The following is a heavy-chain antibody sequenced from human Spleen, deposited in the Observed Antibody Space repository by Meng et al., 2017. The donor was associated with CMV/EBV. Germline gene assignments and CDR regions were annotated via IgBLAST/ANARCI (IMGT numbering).Heavy chain of an antibody. J-gene: IGHJ4*02. Sequence: CAVYGGSFSGYHWRWIRQSPGKGLEWVGDINSLGNTNYNASLKSRATISVDTSKNQISLKLSSVTAADTAVYYCARAKYSNRFGGFDYWGQGTLVTVSS. CDR3: ARAKYSNRFGGFDY. D-gene: IGHD4-11*01. V-gene: IGHV4-34*01. CDR2: INSLGNT. CDR1: GGSFSGYH.